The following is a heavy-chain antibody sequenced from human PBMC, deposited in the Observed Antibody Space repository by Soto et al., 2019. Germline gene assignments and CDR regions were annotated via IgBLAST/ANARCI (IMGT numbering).Heavy chain of an antibody. D-gene: IGHD3-22*01. CDR1: GFTFSSYE. CDR3: ARSSYDSSGPLSFDY. Sequence: PGGSLRLSCAASGFTFSSYEMNWVRQAPGKGLEWVSYISSSGSTIYYADSVKGRFTISRDNAKNSLYLQMNSLRAEDTAVYYCARSSYDSSGPLSFDYWGQGALVAVSS. CDR2: ISSSGSTI. J-gene: IGHJ4*02. V-gene: IGHV3-48*03.